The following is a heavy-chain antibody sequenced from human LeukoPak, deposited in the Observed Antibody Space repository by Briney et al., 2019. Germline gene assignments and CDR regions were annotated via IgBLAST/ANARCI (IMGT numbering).Heavy chain of an antibody. Sequence: PSETLSLTCAVYGGSFSGYYWSWIRQPPGKGLEWIGEISHSGSTNYNPSLKSRVTISVDTSKNQFSLKLSSVNAADTAVYYCARTKNLYSSSNYYGMDVWGQGTTVTVSS. CDR2: ISHSGST. CDR1: GGSFSGYY. D-gene: IGHD6-6*01. J-gene: IGHJ6*02. CDR3: ARTKNLYSSSNYYGMDV. V-gene: IGHV4-34*01.